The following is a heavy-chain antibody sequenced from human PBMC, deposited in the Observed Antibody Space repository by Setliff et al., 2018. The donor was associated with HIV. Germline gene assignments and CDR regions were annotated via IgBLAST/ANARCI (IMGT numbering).Heavy chain of an antibody. V-gene: IGHV1-69*13. J-gene: IGHJ3*02. CDR3: ARDQTGVAAAAFGGGSAWSDEGFDI. Sequence: ASVKVSCKTSGGTLSNYVITWVRQAPGQGLEWMGMIIPMYNIPAYAQKFQGRVTFTADESTSTAYMELSSLSSEDTAVYYCARDQTGVAAAAFGGGSAWSDEGFDILGQGTMVTVSS. D-gene: IGHD6-13*01. CDR2: IIPMYNIP. CDR1: GGTLSNYV.